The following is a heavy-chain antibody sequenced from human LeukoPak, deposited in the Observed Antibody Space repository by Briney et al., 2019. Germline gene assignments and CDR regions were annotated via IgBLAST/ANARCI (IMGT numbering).Heavy chain of an antibody. J-gene: IGHJ4*02. CDR1: GFTFSSYT. CDR2: ITSSSSYI. D-gene: IGHD6-13*01. Sequence: GGSLRLSCAASGFTFSSYTMNWVRQAPGRGLGWVSSITSSSSYIYYADSVKGRFTISRDNAGNSLYLQMDSLRAEDTAVYYCARVKWLSAAGTEGNFDYWGQGTLVTVSS. V-gene: IGHV3-21*01. CDR3: ARVKWLSAAGTEGNFDY.